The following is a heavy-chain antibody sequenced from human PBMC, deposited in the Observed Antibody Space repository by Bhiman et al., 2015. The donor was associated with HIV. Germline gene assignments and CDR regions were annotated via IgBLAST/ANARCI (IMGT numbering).Heavy chain of an antibody. CDR3: ARVEGAGNYAHAAY. CDR2: ISSSSYYI. D-gene: IGHD3-16*01. J-gene: IGHJ4*02. V-gene: IGHV3-21*01. Sequence: EVQLVESGGGLVKPGGSLRLSCAASGFTFSSHSMNWVRQAPGKGLEWVSSISSSSYYIYYADSVKGRFTISRDNAKNSLYLQMNSLRAEDTAVYYCARVEGAGNYAHAAYWGQGTLVTVSS. CDR1: GFTFSSHS.